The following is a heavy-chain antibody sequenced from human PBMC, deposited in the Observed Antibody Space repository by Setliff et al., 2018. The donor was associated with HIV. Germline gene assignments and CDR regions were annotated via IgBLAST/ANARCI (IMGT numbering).Heavy chain of an antibody. V-gene: IGHV1-3*01. Sequence: ASVKVSCKASGYTFTDYPVHWVRQAPGQRLEWMGWINAGNGDTKFSEKFQGRVTITRDTSASIAYMELSRLRSEDTAVYYCARDLHWAFDYWGQGTLVTVSS. CDR1: GYTFTDYP. CDR2: INAGNGDT. D-gene: IGHD7-27*01. J-gene: IGHJ4*02. CDR3: ARDLHWAFDY.